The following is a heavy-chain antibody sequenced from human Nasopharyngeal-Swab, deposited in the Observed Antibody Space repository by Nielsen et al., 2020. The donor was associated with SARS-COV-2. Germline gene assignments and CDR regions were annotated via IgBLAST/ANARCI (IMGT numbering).Heavy chain of an antibody. CDR3: ARDGVTTVPTGEDY. V-gene: IGHV3-48*03. Sequence: WIRQPPGKGLEWVSYISSGGSTTHYADSAKGRFTISRDNAKNSLYLQMNSLRVEDTAVYYCARDGVTTVPTGEDYWGQGTLVTVSS. D-gene: IGHD4-17*01. CDR2: ISSGGSTT. J-gene: IGHJ4*02.